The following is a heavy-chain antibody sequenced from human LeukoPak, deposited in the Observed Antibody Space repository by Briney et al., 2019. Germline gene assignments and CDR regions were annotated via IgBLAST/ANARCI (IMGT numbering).Heavy chain of an antibody. V-gene: IGHV1-46*01. CDR3: ARTVGAPGLEIDAFDI. CDR2: INPSGGST. J-gene: IGHJ3*02. Sequence: ASVKVSCKASGFTFTNYNMHWVRQAPGQGLEWMGIINPSGGSTNYAQNFQARVTMTRDTSISTAYMELSRLRSDDTAVYYCARTVGAPGLEIDAFDIWGQGTMVTVSS. CDR1: GFTFTNYN. D-gene: IGHD1-26*01.